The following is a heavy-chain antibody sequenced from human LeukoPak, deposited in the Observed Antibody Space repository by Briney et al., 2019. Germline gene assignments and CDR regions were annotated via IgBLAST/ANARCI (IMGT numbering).Heavy chain of an antibody. CDR3: ARGSSYCGGDCFDY. V-gene: IGHV4-59*01. D-gene: IGHD2-21*01. CDR2: IYYSGST. J-gene: IGHJ4*02. Sequence: SETLSLTCTVSGGSISSYYWSWIRQPPGKGLEWIGDIYYSGSTKYNPFLKSRVTISVDTSKNQFSLKLSSVTAADTAVYYCARGSSYCGGDCFDYWGQGTLVTVSS. CDR1: GGSISSYY.